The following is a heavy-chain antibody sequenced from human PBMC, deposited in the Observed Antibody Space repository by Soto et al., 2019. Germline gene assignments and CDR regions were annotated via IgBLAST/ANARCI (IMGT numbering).Heavy chain of an antibody. Sequence: PGESLKISCKASRYSFTTYWIGWVRQMPGKGLEWMGIIYPGDSDTRFSPSFQGQVTISVDKSIHTAYLQWSSLKASDSAMSYCARHAYQFQSYSFGYWCQGTWGAVSS. D-gene: IGHD3-10*01. CDR3: ARHAYQFQSYSFGY. V-gene: IGHV5-51*01. CDR1: RYSFTTYW. CDR2: IYPGDSDT. J-gene: IGHJ4*02.